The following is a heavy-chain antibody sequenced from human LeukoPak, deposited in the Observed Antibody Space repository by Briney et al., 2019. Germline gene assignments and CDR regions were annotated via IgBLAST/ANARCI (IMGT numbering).Heavy chain of an antibody. CDR2: INYSGTDT. D-gene: IGHD1-26*01. J-gene: IGHJ3*02. V-gene: IGHV3-23*01. Sequence: GGSLRLSCAASGFIFSNYGMTWVRQAPGKGLEWVSIINYSGTDTYYADSVKGRFTISRDNSKNTLYLQMNSLRGEDTAVYYCAKGRQLRRSDAFDIWGQGTMVTVS. CDR1: GFIFSNYG. CDR3: AKGRQLRRSDAFDI.